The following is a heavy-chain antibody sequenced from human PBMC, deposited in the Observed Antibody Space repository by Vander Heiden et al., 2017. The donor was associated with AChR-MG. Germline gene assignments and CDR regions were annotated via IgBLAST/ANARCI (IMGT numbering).Heavy chain of an antibody. CDR3: AKEGYDFWSGYFGY. CDR1: GFTFDDYA. J-gene: IGHJ4*02. CDR2: ISWNSGSI. V-gene: IGHV3-9*01. Sequence: EVQLVESGGGLVQPGRSLRLSCAASGFTFDDYAMHWVRQAPGKGLEWVSGISWNSGSIGYADSVKGRFTISRDNAKNSLYLQMNSLRAEDTALYYCAKEGYDFWSGYFGYWGQGTLVTVSS. D-gene: IGHD3-3*01.